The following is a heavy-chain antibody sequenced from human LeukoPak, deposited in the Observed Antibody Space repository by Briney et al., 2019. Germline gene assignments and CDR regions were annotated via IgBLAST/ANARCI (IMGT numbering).Heavy chain of an antibody. CDR3: AKDQSSRGYSDY. J-gene: IGHJ4*02. CDR2: ISGSGGST. V-gene: IGHV3-23*01. CDR1: GFTFSSYA. D-gene: IGHD3-22*01. Sequence: PGGSLRLSCAASGFTFSSYAMSWVRQAPGKGLEWVSAISGSGGSTYSADSVKGRFTISRDNSKNTLYLQMNSLRAEDTAVYYCAKDQSSRGYSDYWGQGTLVTVSS.